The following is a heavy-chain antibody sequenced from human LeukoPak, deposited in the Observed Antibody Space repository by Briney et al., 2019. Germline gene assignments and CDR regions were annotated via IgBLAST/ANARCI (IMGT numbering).Heavy chain of an antibody. V-gene: IGHV4-4*07. J-gene: IGHJ4*02. CDR2: IYRSGST. Sequence: SETLSLTCTVSGVSISNYWWSWIRQPAGKGLEGIGRIYRSGSTNYNPSLKSRVTMSVDMSKNQFSLKLSSVTAADTAVYYCARSDYGDYESDYWGQGTLVTVSS. CDR1: GVSISNYW. CDR3: ARSDYGDYESDY. D-gene: IGHD4-17*01.